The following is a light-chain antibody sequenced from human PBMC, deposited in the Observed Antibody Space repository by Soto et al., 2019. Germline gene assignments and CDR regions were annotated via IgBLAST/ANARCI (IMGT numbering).Light chain of an antibody. V-gene: IGKV3-15*01. CDR2: GAS. CDR3: HQYGNSPQT. Sequence: EIVMTQSPATLSVSPGERATLSCRASQSVSSNLAWYQQKPGQAPRLLIYGASTRATGIPDRFSGGGSATDFTLTISRLEPEDSAVYYCHQYGNSPQTFGQGTKVDIK. J-gene: IGKJ2*01. CDR1: QSVSSN.